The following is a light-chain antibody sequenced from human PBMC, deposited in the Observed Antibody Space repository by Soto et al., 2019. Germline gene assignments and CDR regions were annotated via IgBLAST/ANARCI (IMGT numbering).Light chain of an antibody. J-gene: IGKJ2*01. CDR3: HQYYSALYT. CDR2: WAS. CDR1: QSIFYSSNNKNY. V-gene: IGKV4-1*01. Sequence: DIVMTQSPDSLAVSLGERATIHCKSSQSIFYSSNNKNYLAWLQQKPGQPPKLLIYWASTRESGVPDRFSGGGSGTDFILTISNLQAEDVAVYYCHQYYSALYTFGQGTKLEI.